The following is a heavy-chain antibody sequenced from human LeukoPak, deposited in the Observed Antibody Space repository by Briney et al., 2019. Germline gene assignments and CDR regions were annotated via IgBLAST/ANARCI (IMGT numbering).Heavy chain of an antibody. CDR2: IYHSGST. CDR3: ARDRRPNCSGGSCYSPYYYYGMDV. CDR1: GGSISSSNW. V-gene: IGHV4-4*02. D-gene: IGHD2-15*01. Sequence: PSETLSLTCAVSGGSISSSNWWSWVRQPPGKGLEWIGEIYHSGSTNYNPSLKSRVTISVDKSKSQFSLKLSSVTAADTAVYYCARDRRPNCSGGSCYSPYYYYGMDVWGQGTTVTVSS. J-gene: IGHJ6*02.